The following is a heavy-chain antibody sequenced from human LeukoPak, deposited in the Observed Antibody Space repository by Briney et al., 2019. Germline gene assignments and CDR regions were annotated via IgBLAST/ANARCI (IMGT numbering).Heavy chain of an antibody. CDR1: GFTFSRYW. J-gene: IGHJ4*02. CDR3: ARRAGAYSHPYDY. V-gene: IGHV3-74*01. Sequence: GGSLRLSCVASGFTFSRYWMHWVRQAPGKGLVWVSRSNSDGSSTNYADSVKGRFTISRDNAKNTLYLQMNSLRAEDTAVYYCARRAGAYSHPYDYWGQGTLVTISS. CDR2: SNSDGSST. D-gene: IGHD4/OR15-4a*01.